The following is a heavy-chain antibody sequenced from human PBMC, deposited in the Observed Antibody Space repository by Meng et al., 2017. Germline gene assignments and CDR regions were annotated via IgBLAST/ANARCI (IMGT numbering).Heavy chain of an antibody. J-gene: IGHJ4*02. CDR2: IYSGGST. CDR3: AREFNLVVPAAGY. V-gene: IGHV3-53*01. D-gene: IGHD2-2*01. CDR1: GFTVSSNY. Sequence: GESLKISCAASGFTVSSNYMSWVRQAPGKGLEWVSVIYSGGSTYYADSVKGRFTISRHNSKNTLYLQMNSLRAEDTAVYYCAREFNLVVPAAGYWGQGTLVTVSS.